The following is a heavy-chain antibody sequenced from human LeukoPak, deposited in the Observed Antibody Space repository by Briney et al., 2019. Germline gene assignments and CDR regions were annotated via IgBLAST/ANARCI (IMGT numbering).Heavy chain of an antibody. CDR1: GFTFSSYA. V-gene: IGHV3-30-3*01. D-gene: IGHD1-26*01. CDR3: AKDPLKARELTTSYFVY. J-gene: IGHJ4*02. CDR2: ISYDGSNK. Sequence: GGSLRLSCAASGFTFSSYAMHWVRQAPGKGLEWVAVISYDGSNKYYADSVKGRFTISRDNSKNTLYLQMNSLRADDTAVYYCAKDPLKARELTTSYFVYWGQGTLVTVSS.